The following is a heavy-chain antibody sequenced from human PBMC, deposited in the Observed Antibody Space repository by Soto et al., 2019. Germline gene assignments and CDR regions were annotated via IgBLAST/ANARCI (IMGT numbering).Heavy chain of an antibody. Sequence: GGSLRLSCAASGFTFSDYYMSWIRQAPGKGLEWVSYITSSNSYTNYADSVKGRFTISRDNAKNSLYLQMNSLRTEDTAVYYCARGLIEGDYWGQGTLVTVSS. CDR1: GFTFSDYY. J-gene: IGHJ4*02. CDR2: ITSSNSYT. D-gene: IGHD3-22*01. CDR3: ARGLIEGDY. V-gene: IGHV3-11*05.